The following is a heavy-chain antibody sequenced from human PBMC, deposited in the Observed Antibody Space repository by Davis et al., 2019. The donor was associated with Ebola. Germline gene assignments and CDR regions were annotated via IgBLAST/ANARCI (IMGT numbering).Heavy chain of an antibody. CDR2: IFHGGTT. CDR3: ASDAFPGDYIRWFDS. CDR1: GDSISSSNW. Sequence: SETLSLTCAVSGDSISSSNWWSWVRQPPGKGLEWIGEIFHGGTTNYNPSLKSRVIMSVDKSKNQFSLKLTSVTAADTAVYYCASDAFPGDYIRWFDSWGQGTQVTVSS. D-gene: IGHD4-17*01. V-gene: IGHV4-4*02. J-gene: IGHJ5*01.